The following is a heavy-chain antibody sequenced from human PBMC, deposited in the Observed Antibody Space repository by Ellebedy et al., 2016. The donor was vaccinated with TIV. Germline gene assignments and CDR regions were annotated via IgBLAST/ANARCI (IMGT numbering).Heavy chain of an antibody. D-gene: IGHD2-15*01. CDR1: GYTFTSYY. CDR2: INPSGGGT. V-gene: IGHV1-46*01. J-gene: IGHJ4*02. Sequence: AASVKVSCKASGYTFTSYYMHWVRQAPGQGLEWMGLINPSGGGTTYAQKFQGRLTMTRDTSTSTVYMDLSSLRSEDTAVYYCARDIQDCTGGNCYPDFWGQGTLVTVSS. CDR3: ARDIQDCTGGNCYPDF.